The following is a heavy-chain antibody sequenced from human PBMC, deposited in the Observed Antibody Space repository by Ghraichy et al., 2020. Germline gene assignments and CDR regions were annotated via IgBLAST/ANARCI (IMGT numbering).Heavy chain of an antibody. Sequence: LNISCAASGFSFSSCWMSWVRQAPGKGLEWVANIKQDGSQKYYVDSVKGRFTISRDNAKNSLYLQMNSLRAEDTAVYYCAAKLWFGDLLYNYWGQGTLVTVSS. CDR3: AAKLWFGDLLYNY. CDR2: IKQDGSQK. J-gene: IGHJ4*02. D-gene: IGHD3-10*01. CDR1: GFSFSSCW. V-gene: IGHV3-7*03.